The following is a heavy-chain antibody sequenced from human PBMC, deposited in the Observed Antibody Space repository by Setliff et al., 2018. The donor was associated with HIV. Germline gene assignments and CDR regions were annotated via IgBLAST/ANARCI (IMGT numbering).Heavy chain of an antibody. V-gene: IGHV3-23*01. CDR1: GFTFSGYS. D-gene: IGHD3-22*01. CDR2: ISGSGGST. Sequence: GGSLRLSCAASGFTFSGYSMNWVRQAPGKGLEWVSAISGSGGSTYYADSVKGRFTISRDNSKNTLYLQMNSLRAEDTVVYYCAKGHYSSGDSKQNGFDMWGQGTMVTV. J-gene: IGHJ3*02. CDR3: AKGHYSSGDSKQNGFDM.